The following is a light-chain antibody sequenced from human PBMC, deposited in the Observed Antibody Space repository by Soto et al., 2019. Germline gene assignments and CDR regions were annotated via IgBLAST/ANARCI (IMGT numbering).Light chain of an antibody. CDR2: DAS. Sequence: DIRMTQSPSTLSTSVGDRVTITCRASQNIRGWLAWYQQKPGKAPKLLIYDASTLESGVPSRFSGSGSATEITLTISSLQPDDFATYYCQQYNSYSWTVGQGTTVAIK. V-gene: IGKV1-5*01. CDR1: QNIRGW. J-gene: IGKJ1*01. CDR3: QQYNSYSWT.